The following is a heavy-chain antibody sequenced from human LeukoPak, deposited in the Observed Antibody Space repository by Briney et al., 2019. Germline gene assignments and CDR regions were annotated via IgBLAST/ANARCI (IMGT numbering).Heavy chain of an antibody. Sequence: GGSLRLSCAATGFTLSRYSMNWVRQAPGKGLEWVSYISSGSTTRYYADSVKGRFTISRDNANNSLYLQMNSLRAEDTAVYYCARDARGNSYGYGLDPWGQGTLVTVSS. CDR1: GFTLSRYS. CDR3: ARDARGNSYGYGLDP. J-gene: IGHJ5*02. V-gene: IGHV3-48*04. D-gene: IGHD5-18*01. CDR2: ISSGSTTR.